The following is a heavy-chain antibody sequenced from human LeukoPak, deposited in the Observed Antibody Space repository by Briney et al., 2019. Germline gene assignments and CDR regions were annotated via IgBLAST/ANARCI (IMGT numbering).Heavy chain of an antibody. CDR1: GSTFSSYA. Sequence: GGSLRLSCAASGSTFSSYAMSWVRQAPGKGLEWVSAISGSGGSTYYADSVKGRFTISRDNSKNTLYLQMNSLRAEDTAVYYCAKDRLVYCSGGSCPKSWFDPWGQGTLVTVSS. CDR3: AKDRLVYCSGGSCPKSWFDP. D-gene: IGHD2-15*01. CDR2: ISGSGGST. V-gene: IGHV3-23*01. J-gene: IGHJ5*02.